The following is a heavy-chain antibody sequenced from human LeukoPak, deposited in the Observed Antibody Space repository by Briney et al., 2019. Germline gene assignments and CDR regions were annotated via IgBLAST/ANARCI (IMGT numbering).Heavy chain of an antibody. Sequence: SETLSLTCTVHGGSISSYYWSWIRQPPGKGLEWIGYIYYSGSTNYNPSLKSRVTISVDTSKNQFSLKLSSVTAADTAVYYCASGIDSSGYYPGDYWGQGTLVTVSS. CDR2: IYYSGST. CDR1: GGSISSYY. D-gene: IGHD3-22*01. CDR3: ASGIDSSGYYPGDY. J-gene: IGHJ4*02. V-gene: IGHV4-59*01.